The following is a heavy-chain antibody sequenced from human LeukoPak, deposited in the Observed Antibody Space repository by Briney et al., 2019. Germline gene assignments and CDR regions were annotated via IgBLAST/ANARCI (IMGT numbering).Heavy chain of an antibody. Sequence: ASVKVSCKASGYTFTGYYMHWVRQAPGQGLEWMGWINPNSGGTNYAQKFQGRVTMTRDTSISTAYMGLSRLRSDDTAVYYCARAGTVDTAMVHFDYWGQGTLVTVSS. CDR2: INPNSGGT. CDR1: GYTFTGYY. CDR3: ARAGTVDTAMVHFDY. V-gene: IGHV1-2*02. J-gene: IGHJ4*02. D-gene: IGHD5-18*01.